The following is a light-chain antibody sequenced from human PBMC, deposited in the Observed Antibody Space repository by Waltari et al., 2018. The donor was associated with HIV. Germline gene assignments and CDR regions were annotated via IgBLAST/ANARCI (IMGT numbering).Light chain of an antibody. J-gene: IGLJ3*02. CDR2: RNN. Sequence: QSMLTQPPSASGTPGQRVTISCSGSNSNIGNNYVSWYQQFPGVAPKPLIYRNNQRPSGVSDRFSGSKSGTSASLAISGLRSEDEADYYCAAWDDSLRGVFGGGTRLTVL. V-gene: IGLV1-47*01. CDR3: AAWDDSLRGV. CDR1: NSNIGNNY.